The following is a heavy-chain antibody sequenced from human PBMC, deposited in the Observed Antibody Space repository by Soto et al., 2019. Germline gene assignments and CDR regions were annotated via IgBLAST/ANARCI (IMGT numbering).Heavy chain of an antibody. CDR2: IYYLGST. CDR3: AGRSSLASVSIYFGEISSYNWFDP. CDR1: NGSISSPIYY. J-gene: IGHJ5*02. V-gene: IGHV4-39*01. Sequence: QLQLQESGPGLVKPSETLSLTCTVSNGSISSPIYYWGWIRQPPGKGLEWIGSIYYLGSTYYNPSLQGRVTISVDTSKNQFPPKLNSVTAADTAVYFCAGRSSLASVSIYFGEISSYNWFDPWGQGTLVTVSS. D-gene: IGHD3-10*01.